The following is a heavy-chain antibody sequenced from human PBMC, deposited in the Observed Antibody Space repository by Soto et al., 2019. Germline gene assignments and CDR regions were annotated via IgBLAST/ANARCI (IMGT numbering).Heavy chain of an antibody. J-gene: IGHJ5*02. D-gene: IGHD6-13*01. V-gene: IGHV4-39*06. CDR2: IKYSGTT. Sequence: SETLSLTCTVSGGSISSSRFHWGWIRQPPGKGLEWIASIKYSGTTFYNPSLKSRVTLSVDTSKNQFALKLSSVTAADTAVYYCARTKPHSPWFDPRGQGTLVTVSS. CDR1: GGSISSSRFH. CDR3: ARTKPHSPWFDP.